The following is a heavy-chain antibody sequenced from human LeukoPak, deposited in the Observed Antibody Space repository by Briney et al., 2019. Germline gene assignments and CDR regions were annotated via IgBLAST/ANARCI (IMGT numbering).Heavy chain of an antibody. Sequence: SETLSLTCTVSGGSISSYYWSWIRQPPGKGLEWIGYIYYRGSTNYNPSLKSRVTISIDTSKNQFSLKLGSVTAADTAVYYCARDLRVGGSSGWYAFDIWGQGTMVTVSS. CDR3: ARDLRVGGSSGWYAFDI. J-gene: IGHJ3*02. CDR1: GGSISSYY. V-gene: IGHV4-59*01. D-gene: IGHD6-19*01. CDR2: IYYRGST.